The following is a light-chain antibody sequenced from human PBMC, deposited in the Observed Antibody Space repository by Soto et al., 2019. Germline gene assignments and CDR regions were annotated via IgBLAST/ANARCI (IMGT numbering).Light chain of an antibody. CDR3: QQYNSYRT. J-gene: IGKJ1*01. V-gene: IGKV1-5*01. Sequence: IQMTQSPSTLSSSVEDRVTITCRASQSIGDLLAWYQQKPGEAPKLLIYDASILESGVPSRFSGSGSGTEFTLTISSLQPDDFATYYCQQYNSYRTFGQGTKVDIK. CDR1: QSIGDL. CDR2: DAS.